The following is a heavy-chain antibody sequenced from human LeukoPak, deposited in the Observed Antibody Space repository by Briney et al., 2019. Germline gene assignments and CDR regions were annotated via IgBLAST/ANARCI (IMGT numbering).Heavy chain of an antibody. CDR2: IRSDGSDT. V-gene: IGHV3-74*01. J-gene: IGHJ4*02. D-gene: IGHD3-10*01. CDR1: GFTFSDTW. CDR3: ARDWFHPIDY. Sequence: PGGSLRLSCAASGFTFSDTWIHWVRQVPGEGLVWVSRIRSDGSDTRYAESVKGRFTISRDNAKNTLYLQMNSLRAEDTAVYYCARDWFHPIDYWGQGTLVTVSS.